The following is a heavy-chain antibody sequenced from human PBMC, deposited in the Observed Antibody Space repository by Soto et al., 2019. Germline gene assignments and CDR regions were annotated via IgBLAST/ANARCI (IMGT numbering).Heavy chain of an antibody. D-gene: IGHD3-3*01. CDR3: AKVHYDFWSGYSTYYYGMDV. V-gene: IGHV3-23*01. J-gene: IGHJ6*02. CDR2: ISGSGGST. CDR1: GFPFTGDA. Sequence: PGGSLTLSCAASGFPFTGDAISWVRPAPGKGLDWVSAISGSGGSTYYADSVKGRFTISRDNSKNTLYPQMNSLRAEDTAVYYCAKVHYDFWSGYSTYYYGMDVWGQGTTVTVSS.